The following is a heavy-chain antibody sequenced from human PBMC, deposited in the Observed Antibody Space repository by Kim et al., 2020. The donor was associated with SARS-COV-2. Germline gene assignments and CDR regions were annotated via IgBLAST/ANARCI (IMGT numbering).Heavy chain of an antibody. CDR2: TDPSDSYT. CDR1: GYSFTSYW. J-gene: IGHJ6*02. Sequence: GESLKISCKGSGYSFTSYWISWVRQMPGKGLEWMGRTDPSDSYTNYSPSFQGHVTISADKSISTAYLQWSSLKASDTAMYYCATPGIAARRNYYYGMDVWGQGTTVTVSS. V-gene: IGHV5-10-1*01. D-gene: IGHD6-6*01. CDR3: ATPGIAARRNYYYGMDV.